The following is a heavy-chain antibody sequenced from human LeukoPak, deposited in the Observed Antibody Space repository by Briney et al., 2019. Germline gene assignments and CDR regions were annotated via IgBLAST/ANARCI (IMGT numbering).Heavy chain of an antibody. J-gene: IGHJ4*02. D-gene: IGHD1-26*01. CDR2: IVVGSGNA. CDR1: GFTFTSSA. Sequence: GASVKVSCKASGFTFTSSAMQWVRRARGQRLEWIGWIVVGSGNANYAQKFQERVTITRDMSTSTAYMELSSLRSGDTAVYYCAASGSNWDFDYWGQGTLVTVSS. CDR3: AASGSNWDFDY. V-gene: IGHV1-58*02.